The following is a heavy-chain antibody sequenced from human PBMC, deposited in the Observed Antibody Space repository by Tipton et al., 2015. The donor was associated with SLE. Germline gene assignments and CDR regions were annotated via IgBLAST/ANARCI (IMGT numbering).Heavy chain of an antibody. Sequence: VQLVQSGAEVKKPGESLKISCRGSGYSFTDYWIGWVRQMPGEGLEWMAMIYPGDSDIKYSSSFRGQVTISADKSITTTYLEWSGLKASDTAMYYCARPGGSATKGAFDVWGQGTMVTVSS. CDR1: GYSFTDYW. CDR3: ARPGGSATKGAFDV. J-gene: IGHJ3*01. V-gene: IGHV5-51*01. D-gene: IGHD2-15*01. CDR2: IYPGDSDI.